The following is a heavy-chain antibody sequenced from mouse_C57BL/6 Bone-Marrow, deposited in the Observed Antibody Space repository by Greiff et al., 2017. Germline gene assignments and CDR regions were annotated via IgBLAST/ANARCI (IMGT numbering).Heavy chain of an antibody. CDR3: ARKIPYHYGSIAY. CDR1: GFSLPSYA. V-gene: IGHV2-9-1*01. Sequence: VQVVESGPGLVAPSQSLSITCTFSGFSLPSYAISLVRQPPGICLEWLGVLWTGGGPHYNSALKSRLSISKDNSNIQFYLKMNSLHTEYTARYYCARKIPYHYGSIAYWGQGTLVTVSA. J-gene: IGHJ3*01. CDR2: LWTGGGP. D-gene: IGHD1-1*01.